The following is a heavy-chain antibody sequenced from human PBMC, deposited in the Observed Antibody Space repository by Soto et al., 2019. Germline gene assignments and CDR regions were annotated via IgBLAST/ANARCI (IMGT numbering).Heavy chain of an antibody. CDR2: ASAENGKT. D-gene: IGHD4-17*01. V-gene: IGHV1-18*01. CDR1: GYTFTTHG. Sequence: QVRQVQSGAEVKKPGASVKISCKASGYTFTTHGISWVRQAPGQGLQWMGWASAENGKTYDARKSQGRVTLTTDTTTSTAYMELRSLRSHDTAVYYSARDISVTGTTSSWGQGTLVTVSS. CDR3: ARDISVTGTTSS. J-gene: IGHJ5*02.